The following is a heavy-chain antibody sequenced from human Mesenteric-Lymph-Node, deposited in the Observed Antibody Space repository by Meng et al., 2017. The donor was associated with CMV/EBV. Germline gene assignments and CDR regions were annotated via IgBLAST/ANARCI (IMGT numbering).Heavy chain of an antibody. V-gene: IGHV3-23*01. CDR2: IIGNGGDT. J-gene: IGHJ4*02. D-gene: IGHD1-1*01. Sequence: GSLRLSCAASGFTFSIYAMSWVRQAPGKGLEWVSAIIGNGGDTFYADSVKGRFTISRDNSKNTLYLQMNSLRAEDTAVYYCAKLANWNYFDYWGQGTLVTVSS. CDR3: AKLANWNYFDY. CDR1: GFTFSIYA.